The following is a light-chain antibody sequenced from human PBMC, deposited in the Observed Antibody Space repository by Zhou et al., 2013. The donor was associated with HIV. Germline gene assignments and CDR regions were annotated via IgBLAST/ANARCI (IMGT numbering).Light chain of an antibody. CDR2: AAS. V-gene: IGKV1-8*01. J-gene: IGKJ1*01. CDR3: QQYFLFPWT. Sequence: IQMTQSPSSLSASVGDRVTITCRASQGFRNYLAWYQQKPGKAPELLIYAASTLQSGVPSRFSGSGSGTDFTLTISRLQSEDFATYYCQQYFLFPWTFGQGTKVEI. CDR1: QGFRNY.